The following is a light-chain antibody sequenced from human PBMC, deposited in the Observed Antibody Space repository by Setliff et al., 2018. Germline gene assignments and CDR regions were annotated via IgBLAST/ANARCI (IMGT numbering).Light chain of an antibody. Sequence: QSVLTQPASVSGSPGQSITISCSGTSSDIGAYDFVSWYQHHPGKAPKLMIYEVTYRPSGVSSRFSGSRSGYTASLTISGLQAEDEADYYCSAYTSSSTYVFGTGTKVTVL. V-gene: IGLV2-14*01. CDR2: EVT. CDR3: SAYTSSSTYV. CDR1: SSDIGAYDF. J-gene: IGLJ1*01.